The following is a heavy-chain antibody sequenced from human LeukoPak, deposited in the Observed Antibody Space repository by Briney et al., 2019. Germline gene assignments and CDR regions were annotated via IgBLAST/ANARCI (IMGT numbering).Heavy chain of an antibody. J-gene: IGHJ6*02. Sequence: SETLSLTCTVSGGSISSYYWSWIRQPPGKGLEWIGYIYYSGCTNYNPSLKSRVTISVDTSKNQFSLKLSSVTAADTAVYYCARCTSYGMDVWGQGTTVTVSS. CDR1: GGSISSYY. CDR2: IYYSGCT. CDR3: ARCTSYGMDV. D-gene: IGHD2-2*01. V-gene: IGHV4-59*08.